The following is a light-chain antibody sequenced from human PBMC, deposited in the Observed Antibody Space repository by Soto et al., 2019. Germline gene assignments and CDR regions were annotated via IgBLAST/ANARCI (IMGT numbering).Light chain of an antibody. CDR2: GAS. CDR3: QQYNYWPRT. V-gene: IGKV3-15*01. J-gene: IGKJ1*01. Sequence: EIVMEQSPATKSRSPGASATLSCRASQSVSTNLAWYQQKPGQVPRVLIYGASTRATEIPARFSGSGSGTEFTLTIDSLQSEDFAVYYCQQYNYWPRTFGQGTKVDI. CDR1: QSVSTN.